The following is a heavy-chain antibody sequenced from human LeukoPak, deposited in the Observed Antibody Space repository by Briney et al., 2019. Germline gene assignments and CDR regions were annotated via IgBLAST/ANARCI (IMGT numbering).Heavy chain of an antibody. Sequence: PSDTLSLTCTVSGGSISSSSYYWGWIRQPPGKGLEWIGSIYYSGSTYYNPSLKSRVTISVDTSKNQFSLKLSSVTAADTAVYYCARYCSGGSCYADAFDIWGQGTMVTVSS. CDR1: GGSISSSSYY. J-gene: IGHJ3*02. CDR3: ARYCSGGSCYADAFDI. CDR2: IYYSGST. V-gene: IGHV4-39*01. D-gene: IGHD2-15*01.